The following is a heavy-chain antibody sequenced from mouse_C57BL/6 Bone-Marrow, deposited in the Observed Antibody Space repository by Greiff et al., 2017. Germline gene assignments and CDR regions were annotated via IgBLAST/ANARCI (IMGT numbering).Heavy chain of an antibody. CDR3: AREGNYCSSYDWYFDV. CDR2: IGPGSGST. CDR1: GYTFTDYY. V-gene: IGHV1-77*01. D-gene: IGHD1-1*01. J-gene: IGHJ1*03. Sequence: VQLQQSGAELVKPGASVKISCKASGYTFTDYYINWVKQRPGQGLEWIGKIGPGSGSTYYNEKFKGKATLTADKSSSTAYMQLSGLTSEDSAVYFCAREGNYCSSYDWYFDVWGTGTTVTVSS.